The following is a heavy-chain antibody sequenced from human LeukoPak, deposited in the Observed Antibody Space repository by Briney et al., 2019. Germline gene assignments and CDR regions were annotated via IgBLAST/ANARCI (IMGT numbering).Heavy chain of an antibody. V-gene: IGHV3-23*01. J-gene: IGHJ6*03. CDR2: ISGSGGST. CDR1: GFTFSSYA. Sequence: GGSLRLSCAASGFTFSSYAMSWVRQAPGKGLEWASAISGSGGSTYYADSVKGRFTISRDNSKNTLYLQMNSLRAEDTAVYYCAKSGRSGYYYGSGSYPPPYYYYMDVWGKGTTVTVSS. CDR3: AKSGRSGYYYGSGSYPPPYYYYMDV. D-gene: IGHD3-10*01.